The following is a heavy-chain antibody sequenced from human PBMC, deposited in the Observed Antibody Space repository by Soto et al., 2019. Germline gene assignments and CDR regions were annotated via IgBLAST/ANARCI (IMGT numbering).Heavy chain of an antibody. Sequence: RLSCAASGFTVSDNYITWGRQAPGGGVEWVSLLYCGGSIYYADSVKGRFTISRDTSKKTLYLQMNSLRTEDTAVYYCARSDPGYAYGLNVWGQGTTVTVSS. CDR2: LYCGGSI. CDR3: ARSDPGYAYGLNV. J-gene: IGHJ6*02. V-gene: IGHV3-53*01. D-gene: IGHD5-18*01. CDR1: GFTVSDNY.